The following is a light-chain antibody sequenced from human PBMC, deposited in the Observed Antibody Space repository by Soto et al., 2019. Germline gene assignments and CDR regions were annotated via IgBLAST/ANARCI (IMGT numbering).Light chain of an antibody. Sequence: DIQMTQSPSTLSASVGDRVTITCRASQSITSWLAWYQQKPGKAPKLLIYKASILESGVPSRFSGSGSGTDFTLTISSLQPDDFATYYCQHYYTYWTFGQGTKVEIK. CDR3: QHYYTYWT. CDR1: QSITSW. CDR2: KAS. J-gene: IGKJ1*01. V-gene: IGKV1-5*03.